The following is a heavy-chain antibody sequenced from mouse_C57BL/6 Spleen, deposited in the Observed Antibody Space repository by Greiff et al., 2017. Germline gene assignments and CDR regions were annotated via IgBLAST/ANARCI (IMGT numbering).Heavy chain of an antibody. CDR3: ARGGSLYFDY. Sequence: QVQLKQPGAELVRPGTSVKLSCKASGYTFTSYWMHWVKQRPGQGLEWIGVIDPSDSYTNYNQKFKGKATLTVDTSSSTAYMQLSSLTSEDSAVYYCARGGSLYFDYWGQGTTLTVSS. D-gene: IGHD1-1*02. CDR1: GYTFTSYW. V-gene: IGHV1-59*01. J-gene: IGHJ2*01. CDR2: IDPSDSYT.